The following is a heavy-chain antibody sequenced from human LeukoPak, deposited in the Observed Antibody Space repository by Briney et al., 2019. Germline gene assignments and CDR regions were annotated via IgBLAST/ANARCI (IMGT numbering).Heavy chain of an antibody. CDR2: IYTSGST. CDR1: GGSISSGSYY. V-gene: IGHV4-61*02. CDR3: ARGYPGGGDAFDI. D-gene: IGHD2-8*02. J-gene: IGHJ3*02. Sequence: SETLSLTCTVSGGSISSGSYYWSWIRQPAGKGLEWTGRIYTSGSTNYNPSFKSRLTISVDPSKNQFSLKLSSVTAVDTAVYYCARGYPGGGDAFDIWGQGTMVTVSS.